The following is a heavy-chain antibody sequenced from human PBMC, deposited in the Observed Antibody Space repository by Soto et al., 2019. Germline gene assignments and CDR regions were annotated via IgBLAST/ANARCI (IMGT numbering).Heavy chain of an antibody. CDR1: GFTFIDYA. CDR2: ISGGGGTT. V-gene: IGHV3-23*01. CDR3: AKALSHNCPFDY. Sequence: EVQLLESGGGLVQPGGSLRLSCTASGFTFIDYAMSWVRQAPGKRLEWVSLISGGGGTTQYADSVKGRFTISRDNSKNTAYLQMNSLRVEDTAVYFCAKALSHNCPFDYWGQGTLVTVSS. J-gene: IGHJ4*02. D-gene: IGHD1-1*01.